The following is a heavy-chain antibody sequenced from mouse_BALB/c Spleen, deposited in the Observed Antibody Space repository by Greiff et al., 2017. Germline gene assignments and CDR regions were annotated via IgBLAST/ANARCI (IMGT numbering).Heavy chain of an antibody. D-gene: IGHD1-2*01. Sequence: VQLKESGPGLVAPSQSLSITCTVSGFSLTDYGVSWIRQPPGKGLEWLGGIWGGGSTYYNSALKSRLSISKDNSKSQVFLKMNSLQTDDTAMYYCATSITTATSFAYWGQGTLVTVSA. CDR2: IWGGGST. V-gene: IGHV2-6-5*01. J-gene: IGHJ3*01. CDR1: GFSLTDYG. CDR3: ATSITTATSFAY.